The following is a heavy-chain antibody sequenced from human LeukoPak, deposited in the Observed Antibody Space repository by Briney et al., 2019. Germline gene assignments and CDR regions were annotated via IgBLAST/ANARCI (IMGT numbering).Heavy chain of an antibody. D-gene: IGHD2-21*02. Sequence: SETLSLTCSVSGSSFRSGHYWGWIRQSSGEGLEWIGKVHETGYANYNPSLRSRVTISVDPSKSQFSLRLTSVTAADTAVYYCARTVVTATIDGFQIWGQGTMVTVSS. V-gene: IGHV4-38-2*02. CDR1: GSSFRSGHY. CDR2: VHETGYA. J-gene: IGHJ3*02. CDR3: ARTVVTATIDGFQI.